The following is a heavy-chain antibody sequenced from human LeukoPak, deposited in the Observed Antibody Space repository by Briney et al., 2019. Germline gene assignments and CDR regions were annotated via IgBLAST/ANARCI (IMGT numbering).Heavy chain of an antibody. CDR1: RGTFSSYA. D-gene: IGHD6-13*01. V-gene: IGHV1-69*06. CDR2: IIPIFGTA. Sequence: SVKVSCKASRGTFSSYAISWVRQAPGQGLEWMGGIIPIFGTANYAQKFQGRVTITADKSTSTACMELSSLRSEDTAVYYCARAPAAGTDHFDYWGQGTLVTVSS. J-gene: IGHJ4*02. CDR3: ARAPAAGTDHFDY.